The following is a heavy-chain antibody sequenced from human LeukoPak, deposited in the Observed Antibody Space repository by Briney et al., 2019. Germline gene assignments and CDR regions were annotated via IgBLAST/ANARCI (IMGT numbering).Heavy chain of an antibody. CDR2: IYNSGST. CDR3: AREEGSSTSYYYYYMDV. J-gene: IGHJ6*03. CDR1: GGSMRSYF. D-gene: IGHD2-2*01. Sequence: SETLSLTCTVSGGSMRSYFWNWIRQPAGKGLEWIGRIYNSGSTKYNPSLNSRVTMSVDTSKNQFSLKLSSVTAADTAVYYCAREEGSSTSYYYYYMDVWGKGTTVTVSS. V-gene: IGHV4-4*07.